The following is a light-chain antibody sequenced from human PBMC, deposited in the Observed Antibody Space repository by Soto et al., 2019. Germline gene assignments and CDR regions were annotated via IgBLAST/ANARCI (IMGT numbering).Light chain of an antibody. V-gene: IGLV1-40*01. CDR3: QSYDSSLDVV. CDR2: GNS. CDR1: SSNIGAGSD. Sequence: QSVLTQPPSVSGAPGQRVTISCTGSSSNIGAGSDVHWYQQLPGTAPKLLIYGNSNRPSGVPDRFSGSKSGTSASLAITRRQAEDEADYYCQSYDSSLDVVFGGGTKLTVL. J-gene: IGLJ2*01.